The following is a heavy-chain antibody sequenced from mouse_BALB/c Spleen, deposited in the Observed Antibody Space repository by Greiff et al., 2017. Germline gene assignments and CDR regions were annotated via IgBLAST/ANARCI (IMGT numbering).Heavy chain of an antibody. V-gene: IGHV2-6-7*01. Sequence: VQLQQSGPGLVAPSQSLSITCTVSGFSLTGYGVNWVRQPPGKGLEWLGMIWGDGSTDYNSALKSRLSISKDNSKSQVFLKMNSLQTDDTARYYCARDETARATPFAYWGQGTLVTVSA. CDR1: GFSLTGYG. CDR2: IWGDGST. D-gene: IGHD3-2*01. CDR3: ARDETARATPFAY. J-gene: IGHJ3*01.